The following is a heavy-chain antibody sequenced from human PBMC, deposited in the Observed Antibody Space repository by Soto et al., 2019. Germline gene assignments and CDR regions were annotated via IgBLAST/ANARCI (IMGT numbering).Heavy chain of an antibody. V-gene: IGHV1-2*02. J-gene: IGHJ6*02. D-gene: IGHD6-6*01. CDR1: GYTFTGYY. CDR2: INPNSGGT. Sequence: QVQLVQSGAEVKKPGASVKVSCKASGYTFTGYYMHWVRQAPGQGLEWMGWINPNSGGTNYAQKFQGRGTMTRDTSISTAYMELSRLRSDDTAVYYCARDPMYSSSSFGYYYYGMDVWGQGTTVTVSS. CDR3: ARDPMYSSSSFGYYYYGMDV.